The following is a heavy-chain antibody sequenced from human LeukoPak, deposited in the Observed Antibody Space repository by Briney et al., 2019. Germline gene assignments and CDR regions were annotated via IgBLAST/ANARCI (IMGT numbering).Heavy chain of an antibody. CDR1: GGSFSGYY. CDR3: AREYDFWSVYSHRHFDY. V-gene: IGHV4-34*01. Sequence: SETLSLTCAVYGGSFSGYYWSWIRQPPGKGLEWIGEINHSGSTNYNPSLKSRVTISVDTSKNQFSLKLSSVTAADTAVYYCAREYDFWSVYSHRHFDYWGQGTLVTVSS. D-gene: IGHD3-3*01. CDR2: INHSGST. J-gene: IGHJ4*02.